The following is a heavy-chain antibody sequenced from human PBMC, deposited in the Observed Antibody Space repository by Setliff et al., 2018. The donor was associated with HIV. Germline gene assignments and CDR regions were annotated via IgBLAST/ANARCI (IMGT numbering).Heavy chain of an antibody. CDR2: ISGYKGNT. J-gene: IGHJ5*02. CDR3: ARGRISVEAAPLGWFDP. CDR1: GYTFTNYA. V-gene: IGHV1-18*01. D-gene: IGHD6-6*01. Sequence: GASVKVSCKASGYTFTNYAISWIRQAPGQGLEWLGWISGYKGNTNYAQKLQGRVTMTTETSTSTAYMELRSLRSDDTAVYYCARGRISVEAAPLGWFDPWGQGTLVTV.